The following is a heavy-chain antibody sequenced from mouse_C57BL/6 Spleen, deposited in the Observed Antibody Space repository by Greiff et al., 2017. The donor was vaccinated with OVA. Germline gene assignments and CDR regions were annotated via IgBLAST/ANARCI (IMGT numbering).Heavy chain of an antibody. CDR1: GFNIKDDY. CDR2: IDPENGDT. D-gene: IGHD1-1*01. Sequence: EVQLQQSGAELVRPGASVKLSCTASGFNIKDDYMHWVKQRPEQGLEWIGWIDPENGDTEYASKFQGKATITADTSSNTAYLQLSSLTSEDTAVYYCTQHYGSSSWFAYWGQGTLVTVSA. CDR3: TQHYGSSSWFAY. J-gene: IGHJ3*01. V-gene: IGHV14-4*01.